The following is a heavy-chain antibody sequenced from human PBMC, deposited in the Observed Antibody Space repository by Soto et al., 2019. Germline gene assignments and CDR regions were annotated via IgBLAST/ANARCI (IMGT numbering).Heavy chain of an antibody. CDR1: GFTFSSYS. CDR2: ISSSSSYI. Sequence: GGSLRLSCAASGFTFSSYSMNCVRQAPWKGLEWVSSISSSSSYIYYADSVKGRFTISRDNAKNSLYLQMNSLRAEDTAVYYCARDRYNWNYYYYGMDVWGQGTTVTVSS. J-gene: IGHJ6*02. CDR3: ARDRYNWNYYYYGMDV. V-gene: IGHV3-21*01. D-gene: IGHD1-20*01.